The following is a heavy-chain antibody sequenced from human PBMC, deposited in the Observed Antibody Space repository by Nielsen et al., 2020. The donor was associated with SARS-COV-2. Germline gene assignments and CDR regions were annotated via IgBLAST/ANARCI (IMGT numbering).Heavy chain of an antibody. Sequence: SETLSLTCTVSGGSISSSSYYWGWIRQPPGKGLEWIGSIYYSGSTYYNPSLKSRVTISVDTSKNQFSLKLSSVTAADTALYYCARAWNGGSLYYYYGMDVWGQGTTVTVSS. CDR1: GGSISSSSYY. V-gene: IGHV4-39*07. D-gene: IGHD1-26*01. J-gene: IGHJ6*02. CDR2: IYYSGST. CDR3: ARAWNGGSLYYYYGMDV.